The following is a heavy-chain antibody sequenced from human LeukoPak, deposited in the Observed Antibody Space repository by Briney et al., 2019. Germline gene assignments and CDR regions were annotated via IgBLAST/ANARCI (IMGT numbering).Heavy chain of an antibody. Sequence: PSETLSLTCTVSGGSISSYYWSWIRQPAGKGLEWIGRIGHIYTSGSTNYNPSLKSRVTMSVDTSKNQFSLKLSSVTAAGTAVYYWAGSYYYGSGGLNYYYHMDVWGKGTTVTISS. V-gene: IGHV4-4*07. CDR2: IGHIYTSGST. CDR1: GGSISSYY. D-gene: IGHD3-10*01. CDR3: AGSYYYGSGGLNYYYHMDV. J-gene: IGHJ6*03.